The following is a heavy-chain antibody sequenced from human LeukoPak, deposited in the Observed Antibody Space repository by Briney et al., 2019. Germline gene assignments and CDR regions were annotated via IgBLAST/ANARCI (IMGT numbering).Heavy chain of an antibody. CDR2: IYYSGST. J-gene: IGHJ4*02. CDR3: ARVSCSGGSCYWGGGFYYFDY. CDR1: GGAISSGDYY. V-gene: IGHV4-30-4*01. Sequence: PSQTLSLTCTVSGGAISSGDYYWRWICQPPGKGLEWIGYIYYSGSTYYNPSLKSRVTISVDTSKNQFSLKLSSVTAADTAVYYCARVSCSGGSCYWGGGFYYFDYWGQGTLVTVSS. D-gene: IGHD2-15*01.